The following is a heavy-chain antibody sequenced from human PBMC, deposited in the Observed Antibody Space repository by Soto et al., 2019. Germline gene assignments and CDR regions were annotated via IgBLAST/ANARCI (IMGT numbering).Heavy chain of an antibody. CDR2: ISANNGNT. Sequence: ASVKVSCKDSCYTFTNSGITLLRHSPGQWLEWMGWISANNGNTYYAQKFQGRVTMNTDTPTRTIYMELRSLRSDDTAVYYCARDLQFYSDSSGYRDVFDIWGQGTMVTVSS. CDR1: CYTFTNSG. V-gene: IGHV1-18*01. J-gene: IGHJ3*02. CDR3: ARDLQFYSDSSGYRDVFDI. D-gene: IGHD3-22*01.